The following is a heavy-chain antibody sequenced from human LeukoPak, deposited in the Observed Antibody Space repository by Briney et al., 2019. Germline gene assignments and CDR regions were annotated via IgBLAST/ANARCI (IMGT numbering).Heavy chain of an antibody. J-gene: IGHJ5*02. D-gene: IGHD2-2*01. Sequence: PGGSLRLSCAASGFTFSSYEMNWVRQAPGKGLEWVSYISSSGSTIYYADSVKGRFTISRDNAKNSLYLQMSSLKTEDTAVYYCTTAATAALKSGPWGQGTLVTVSS. V-gene: IGHV3-48*03. CDR3: TTAATAALKSGP. CDR1: GFTFSSYE. CDR2: ISSSGSTI.